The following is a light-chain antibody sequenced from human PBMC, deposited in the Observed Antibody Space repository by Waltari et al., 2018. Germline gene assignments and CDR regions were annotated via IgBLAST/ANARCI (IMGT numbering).Light chain of an antibody. Sequence: SSELTQDPAVSVALGQTVRITCQGDSLRRYYASWYQQKPGQAPVLVIFGKNTRPSGIPDRFSGSSSGNTASLTITGAQAEDEADYYCNSRDRSGNHLVFGGGTKLTVL. CDR1: SLRRYY. V-gene: IGLV3-19*01. CDR2: GKN. J-gene: IGLJ2*01. CDR3: NSRDRSGNHLV.